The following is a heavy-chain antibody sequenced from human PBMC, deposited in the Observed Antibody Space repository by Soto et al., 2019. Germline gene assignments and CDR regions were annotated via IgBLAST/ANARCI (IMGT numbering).Heavy chain of an antibody. D-gene: IGHD5-18*01. CDR1: DDSVSNTIYF. Sequence: QVQMQESGPGLVRPSETLSLTCTVSDDSVSNTIYFWGWIRQPPGKGLEWIGSIFYSGSTYSSPSLKSRVTLSVDTSRNQFSLRLSSVTAADTAVYFCARQPRAFTYGRWQYYFDYWGQGTLVTVSS. CDR2: IFYSGST. CDR3: ARQPRAFTYGRWQYYFDY. V-gene: IGHV4-39*01. J-gene: IGHJ4*02.